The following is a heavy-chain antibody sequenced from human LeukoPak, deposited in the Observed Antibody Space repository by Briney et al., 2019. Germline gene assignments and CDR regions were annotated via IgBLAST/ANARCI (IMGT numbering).Heavy chain of an antibody. CDR2: ISWNSGYI. J-gene: IGHJ3*02. CDR1: GFTFDDYA. V-gene: IGHV3-9*01. Sequence: GRSLRLSCAASGFTFDDYAMPWVRQAPGKGLEGVSSISWNSGYIVYVDSVKGRFTLSRDNAKNSLYLQMNSLRAEDTALYYCARYSGSSRNAFDMWGQGTMVSVSS. D-gene: IGHD1-26*01. CDR3: ARYSGSSRNAFDM.